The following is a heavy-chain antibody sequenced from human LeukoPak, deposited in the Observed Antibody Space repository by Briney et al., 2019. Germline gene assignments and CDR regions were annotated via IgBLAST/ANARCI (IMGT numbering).Heavy chain of an antibody. CDR2: ISSSSSYI. CDR1: GFTFSSYS. D-gene: IGHD3-16*01. J-gene: IGHJ4*02. V-gene: IGHV3-21*01. CDR3: ARDPGLLGSSFDY. Sequence: GGSLRLSCAASGFTFSSYSMNWVRQAPGKGLEWVSSISSSSSYIYYADSVKGRFTISRDNAKNSLYLQMNSLRAEDTAVYYCARDPGLLGSSFDYWGQGTLVTVSS.